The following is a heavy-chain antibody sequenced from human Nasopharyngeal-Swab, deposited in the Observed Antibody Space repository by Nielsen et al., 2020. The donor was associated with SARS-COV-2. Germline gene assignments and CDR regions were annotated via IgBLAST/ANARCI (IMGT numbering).Heavy chain of an antibody. CDR1: GFTFSDHY. V-gene: IGHV3-23*01. J-gene: IGHJ4*02. CDR2: IGGNGART. CDR3: AKDYDIGY. Sequence: GESLKISCVASGFTFSDHYMDWVRQAPGKGLEWVSAIGGNGARTHYADSVRGRFIISRDNSKSTLDLQMNSLRAEDTAVYYCAKDYDIGYWGQGTLVTVSS. D-gene: IGHD3-9*01.